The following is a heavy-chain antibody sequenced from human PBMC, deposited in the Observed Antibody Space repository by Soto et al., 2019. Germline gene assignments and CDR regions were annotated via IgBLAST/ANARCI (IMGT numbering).Heavy chain of an antibody. J-gene: IGHJ4*02. D-gene: IGHD2-21*02. CDR3: ARECGGDCYSPGY. Sequence: SETLSLTCTVSGGSISSYYWSWIRQPPGKGLEWIGYIYYSGSTNYNPSLKSRVTISVDTSKNQFSLKLSSVTAADTAVYYCARECGGDCYSPGYWGQGTLVTVSS. CDR1: GGSISSYY. CDR2: IYYSGST. V-gene: IGHV4-59*01.